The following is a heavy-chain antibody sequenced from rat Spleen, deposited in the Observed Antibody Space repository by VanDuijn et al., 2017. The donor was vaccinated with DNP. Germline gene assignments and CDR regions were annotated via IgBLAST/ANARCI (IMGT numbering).Heavy chain of an antibody. CDR1: GFTFSDYY. CDR3: RTGSDY. CDR2: ISYDGSST. J-gene: IGHJ2*01. D-gene: IGHD5-1*01. V-gene: IGHV5-29*01. Sequence: EVQLVESDGGLVQPGRSLKLSCAASGFTFSDYYMAWVRQAPTKGLEWVATISYDGSSTYYRDSVKGRFTISRDNAKSTLYLQMNSLRSEDTATYYCRTGSDYWGQGVMVTVSS.